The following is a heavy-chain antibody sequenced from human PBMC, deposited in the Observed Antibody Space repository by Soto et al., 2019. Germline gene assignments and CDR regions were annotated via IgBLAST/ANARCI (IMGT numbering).Heavy chain of an antibody. CDR3: VRGVCAANQPFDY. J-gene: IGHJ4*02. CDR2: IYYTGST. D-gene: IGHD2-15*01. Sequence: QVQLQESGPGLVKPSQTLSLTCTVSGGSTNSGGYYWSWIRQHPEQGLEWIGYIYYTGSTYYNPSIKSRVTISLDTSKNQFSLKLTSVTAADTAVYYCVRGVCAANQPFDYWGQGTLVTVSS. CDR1: GGSTNSGGYY. V-gene: IGHV4-31*03.